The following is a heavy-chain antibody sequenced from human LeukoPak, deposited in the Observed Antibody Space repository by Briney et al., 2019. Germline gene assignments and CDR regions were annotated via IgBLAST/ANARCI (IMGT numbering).Heavy chain of an antibody. CDR1: GFTVSSAF. J-gene: IGHJ5*02. CDR2: IYSGGAT. CDR3: ARDIAAAGILNS. D-gene: IGHD6-13*01. V-gene: IGHV3-66*01. Sequence: GGSLRLSCAASGFTVSSAFMSWVRQPPGKGLEWVSLIYSGGATYYADSVKGRFTISRDSSNNTLYLQMNSLRGEDTAVYYCARDIAAAGILNSWGQGTLVTVSS.